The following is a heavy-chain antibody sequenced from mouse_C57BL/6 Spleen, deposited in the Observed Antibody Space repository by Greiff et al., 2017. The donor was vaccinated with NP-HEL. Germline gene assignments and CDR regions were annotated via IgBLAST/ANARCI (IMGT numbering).Heavy chain of an antibody. Sequence: QVQLQQPGAELVVPGASVKLSCKASGYTFTSYWMHWVKQRPGQGLEWIGEIDPSDSYTNYNQKFKGKSTLTVDKSSSTAYMQLSSLTSEDSAVYYCARTPLIRASAMDYWGQGTSVTVSS. CDR2: IDPSDSYT. V-gene: IGHV1-69*01. CDR3: ARTPLIRASAMDY. J-gene: IGHJ4*01. D-gene: IGHD1-1*01. CDR1: GYTFTSYW.